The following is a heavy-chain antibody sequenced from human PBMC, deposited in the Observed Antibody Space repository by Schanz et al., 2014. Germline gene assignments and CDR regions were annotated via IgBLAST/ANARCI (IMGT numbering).Heavy chain of an antibody. CDR3: ARDLLVSHYDFWSGNDY. CDR2: ISGSGVST. D-gene: IGHD3-3*01. J-gene: IGHJ4*02. CDR1: GFTFSSYA. V-gene: IGHV3-23*01. Sequence: QLLESGGGLVQPGGSLRLSCAASGFTFSSYAMSWVRQAPGKGLEWISAISGSGVSTHYADSVKGRFTISRDNSKSTLYLQMNSLRADDTAVYYCARDLLVSHYDFWSGNDYWGQGTLVTVSS.